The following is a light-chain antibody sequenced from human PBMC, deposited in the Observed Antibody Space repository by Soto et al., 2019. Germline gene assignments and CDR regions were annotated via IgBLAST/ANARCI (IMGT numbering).Light chain of an antibody. J-gene: IGLJ3*02. CDR2: EGT. V-gene: IGLV2-23*01. Sequence: QSVLTQPASVSGSPGQSTTISCTGTSSDVGNYNLVSWYQQHPGKAPKLIIYEGTKRPSGVSNRFSVSKSGNTASLTISGLQAEDEADYYCCSYAGSSSLVFGGGTKLTVL. CDR1: SSDVGNYNL. CDR3: CSYAGSSSLV.